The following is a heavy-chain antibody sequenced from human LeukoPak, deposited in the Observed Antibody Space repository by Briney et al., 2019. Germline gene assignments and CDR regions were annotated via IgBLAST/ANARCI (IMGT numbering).Heavy chain of an antibody. J-gene: IGHJ4*02. Sequence: GGSLRLSCAASGFTFSSYAMHWVRQAPGKGLEWVAVISYDGSNKYYADSVKGRFTISRDNSKNTLYLQMNSLRAEDTAVYYCAKGAIQLWSRYYFDYWGQGTLVTVSS. CDR3: AKGAIQLWSRYYFDY. D-gene: IGHD5-18*01. CDR2: ISYDGSNK. CDR1: GFTFSSYA. V-gene: IGHV3-30*04.